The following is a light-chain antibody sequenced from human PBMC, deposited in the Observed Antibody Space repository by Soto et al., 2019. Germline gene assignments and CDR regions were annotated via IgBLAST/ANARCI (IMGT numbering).Light chain of an antibody. V-gene: IGKV1-8*01. J-gene: IGKJ1*01. CDR3: QQYYTYPRT. Sequence: AIRMTQSPSSFSASTGDRVTITCRASQGISSYLAWYQQKPGKAPKLLIYAASTLQSGVPSRFSGSASGTGFTLPISYLQSEDFATYYCQQYYTYPRTFGQGTKVEIK. CDR1: QGISSY. CDR2: AAS.